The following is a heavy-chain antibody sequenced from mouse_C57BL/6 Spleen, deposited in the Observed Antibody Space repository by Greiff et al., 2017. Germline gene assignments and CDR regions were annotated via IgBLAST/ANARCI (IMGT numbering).Heavy chain of an antibody. Sequence: VQLQQPGAELVKPGASVKLSCKASGYTFTSYWMQWVKQRPGQGLEWIGEIDPSDSYTNYNQKFKGKATLTVDTSSSTAYMQLSSLTSEDSAVYYCALNPFAYWGQGTLVTVSA. CDR1: GYTFTSYW. CDR2: IDPSDSYT. J-gene: IGHJ3*01. CDR3: ALNPFAY. V-gene: IGHV1-50*01.